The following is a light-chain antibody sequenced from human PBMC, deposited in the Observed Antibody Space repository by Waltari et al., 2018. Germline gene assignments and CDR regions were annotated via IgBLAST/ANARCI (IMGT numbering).Light chain of an antibody. CDR2: GAS. CDR3: QQYSASPWT. CDR1: QSVTRAS. V-gene: IGKV3-20*01. Sequence: EIVLTQSPDPLSLSAGERALLSCRASQSVTRASLAWYQQKPGQSPRLLIYGASTRAAGIPDRFSGSGFGTDFTLTIDRLEPEDFAVYHCQQYSASPWTFGQGTKV. J-gene: IGKJ1*01.